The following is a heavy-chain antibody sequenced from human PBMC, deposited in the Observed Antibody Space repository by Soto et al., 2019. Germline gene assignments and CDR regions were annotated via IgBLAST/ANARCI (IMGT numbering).Heavy chain of an antibody. D-gene: IGHD3-10*01. Sequence: SETLSLTCAVSGGSISGSNWWSWVRQRPGKGLEWIGEIYHSGSTTYNPSLKSRVTISVDKSKNQFSLKLVSVTAADTAVYYCARLQYYYTSGSSLYYFDYWGQGALVTVSS. CDR1: GGSISGSNW. V-gene: IGHV4-4*02. CDR3: ARLQYYYTSGSSLYYFDY. J-gene: IGHJ4*02. CDR2: IYHSGST.